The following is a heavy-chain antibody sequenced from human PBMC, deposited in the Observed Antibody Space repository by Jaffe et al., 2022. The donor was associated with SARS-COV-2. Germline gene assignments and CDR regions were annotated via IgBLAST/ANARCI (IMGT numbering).Heavy chain of an antibody. Sequence: QVQIVQSGAEVKRPGASVKVSCKASGHPLNYYKIHWVRQAPGHGLEWMGWIHTGYGDTKYAEKFLGRVTITRDTSATTAYMELSSLRYEDTAVYYCARDEDVWGQGTMVTVS. CDR1: GHPLNYYK. V-gene: IGHV1-3*04. CDR3: ARDEDV. CDR2: IHTGYGDT. J-gene: IGHJ3*01.